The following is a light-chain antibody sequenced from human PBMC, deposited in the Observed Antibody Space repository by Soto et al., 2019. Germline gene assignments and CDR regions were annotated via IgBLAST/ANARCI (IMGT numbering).Light chain of an antibody. J-gene: IGKJ1*01. CDR1: QSVSGY. Sequence: DIEMTQSPSTLSASVGDAVTVTCRASQSVSGYLAWYQQKPGEAPRLLIYDASGMPRGIPDRFSGSGSGTKFTLTIASLQPDDFAAYYCQQYETFSGTFGPGTKVDIK. CDR3: QQYETFSGT. V-gene: IGKV1-5*01. CDR2: DAS.